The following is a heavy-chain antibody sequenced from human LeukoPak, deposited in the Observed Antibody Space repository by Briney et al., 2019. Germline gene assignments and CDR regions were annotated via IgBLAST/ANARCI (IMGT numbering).Heavy chain of an antibody. J-gene: IGHJ4*02. V-gene: IGHV3-23*01. CDR3: AKDYGGNPFDD. CDR1: GFTFNSYA. D-gene: IGHD4-23*01. CDR2: IGRSGGST. Sequence: GGSLRLSCAASGFTFNSYAMRWVRQAPGEGLEWVSAIGRSGGSTYYAASVKGRFSISRDNSQDTLYLQMNSLRAEDTAVYYCAKDYGGNPFDDWGQGTLVTVSS.